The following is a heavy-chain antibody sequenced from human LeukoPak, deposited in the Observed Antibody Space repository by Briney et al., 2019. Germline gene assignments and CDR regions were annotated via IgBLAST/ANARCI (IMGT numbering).Heavy chain of an antibody. J-gene: IGHJ6*03. D-gene: IGHD2/OR15-2a*01. CDR1: GFTFDDYA. Sequence: PGGSLRLSCAASGFTFDDYAMHWVRQAPGKGLEWVSGISWNSGSIGYADSVKGRFTISRDNAKNPLYLQMNSLRAEDTALYYCARVAYSNYFHYYYYMDVWGKGTTVTVSS. CDR3: ARVAYSNYFHYYYYMDV. V-gene: IGHV3-9*01. CDR2: ISWNSGSI.